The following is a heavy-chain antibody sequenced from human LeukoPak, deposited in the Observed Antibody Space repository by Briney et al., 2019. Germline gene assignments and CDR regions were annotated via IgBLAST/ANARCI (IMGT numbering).Heavy chain of an antibody. Sequence: GGSLRLSCAASGFTFSSYAMHWVRQAPGKGLEWVAVISYDGSNKYYADSVKGRFTISRDNSKNTLYLQMNSLRAEDTAVYYCARVGAPNPYFDYWGQGTLVTVSS. CDR3: ARVGAPNPYFDY. D-gene: IGHD1-26*01. CDR1: GFTFSSYA. V-gene: IGHV3-30*01. J-gene: IGHJ4*02. CDR2: ISYDGSNK.